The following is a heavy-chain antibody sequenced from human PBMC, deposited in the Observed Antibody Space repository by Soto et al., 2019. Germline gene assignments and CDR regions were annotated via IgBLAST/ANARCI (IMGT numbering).Heavy chain of an antibody. D-gene: IGHD1-7*01. CDR2: IYHSGYT. CDR1: GGSISSGGYA. Sequence: SETLSLTCAVSGGSISSGGYAWNWIQQPPGKGLEWIGYIYHSGYTSYNPSLKNRVTISVDKSKNQFSLTLSFVTAADTAVYYCARDSLTGNYFDPWGQGTLVTVSS. V-gene: IGHV4-30-2*01. J-gene: IGHJ5*02. CDR3: ARDSLTGNYFDP.